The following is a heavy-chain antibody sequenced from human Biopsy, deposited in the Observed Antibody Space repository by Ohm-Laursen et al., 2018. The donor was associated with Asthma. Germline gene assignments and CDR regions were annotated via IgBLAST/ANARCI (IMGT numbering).Heavy chain of an antibody. CDR3: ARAVDYSHYYGIDV. CDR2: ISLYNGNT. V-gene: IGHV1-18*01. J-gene: IGHJ6*02. Sequence: VASVKVSCRTSGYTFNSAGITWVRQAPGQGLEWMGWISLYNGNTKVAQKLQDRVTMITDTSTSTAYMELRSLRSDDTAVYFCARAVDYSHYYGIDVWGQGTTVTVS. D-gene: IGHD3-10*01. CDR1: GYTFNSAG.